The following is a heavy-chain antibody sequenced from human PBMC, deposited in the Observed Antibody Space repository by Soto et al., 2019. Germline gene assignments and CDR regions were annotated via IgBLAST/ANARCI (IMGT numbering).Heavy chain of an antibody. J-gene: IGHJ6*02. Sequence: PGESLKISCKGSGYSFTSYWISWVRQMPGKGLERMGRIDPSYSYTNYSPSFQGHVTISADKSISTAYLQWSSLKASDTAMYYCARHVALRYFDSNYYYYGMDVWGQGTTVTVSS. CDR3: ARHVALRYFDSNYYYYGMDV. CDR1: GYSFTSYW. V-gene: IGHV5-10-1*01. D-gene: IGHD3-9*01. CDR2: IDPSYSYT.